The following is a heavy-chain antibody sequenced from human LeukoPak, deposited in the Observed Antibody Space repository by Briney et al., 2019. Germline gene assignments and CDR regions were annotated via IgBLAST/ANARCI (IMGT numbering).Heavy chain of an antibody. V-gene: IGHV3-66*01. Sequence: GGSLRLSCAASGLSVSAHYISWVRQTPGKGLEGVSIVYSDGSTYYADSVKARFTISRDHSRNRVYLQMNSLRAENTALYYCAAYYYGSFPPKNFDFWGPGTPVTVSS. CDR2: VYSDGST. CDR3: AAYYYGSFPPKNFDF. CDR1: GLSVSAHY. D-gene: IGHD3-10*01. J-gene: IGHJ4*02.